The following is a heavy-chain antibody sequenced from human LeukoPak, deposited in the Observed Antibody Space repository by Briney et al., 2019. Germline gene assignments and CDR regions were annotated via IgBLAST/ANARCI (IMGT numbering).Heavy chain of an antibody. CDR3: ARDRYYYDSSARYFDY. Sequence: SETLSLTCTVSGGSMNINNYYWAWIRQPPGKGLEWLGSIYYTGTTYYNPSLNNRVTISVDTSKNQFSLKLSSVTAADTAVYYCARDRYYYDSSARYFDYWGQGTLVTVSS. V-gene: IGHV4-39*07. CDR1: GGSMNINNYY. J-gene: IGHJ4*02. D-gene: IGHD3-22*01. CDR2: IYYTGTT.